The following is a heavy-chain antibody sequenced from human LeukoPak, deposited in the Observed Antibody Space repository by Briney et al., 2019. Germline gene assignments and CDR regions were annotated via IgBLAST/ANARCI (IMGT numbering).Heavy chain of an antibody. D-gene: IGHD3-22*01. CDR2: ISSSGSTI. Sequence: PGGSLRLSCAASGLTFSDYYMSWIRQAPGKGLEWVSYISSSGSTIYYADSVKGRFTISRDNAKNSLYLQMNSLRAEDTAVYYCARDSYYYDSSGYYFVDYWGQGTLVTVSS. CDR1: GLTFSDYY. CDR3: ARDSYYYDSSGYYFVDY. V-gene: IGHV3-11*01. J-gene: IGHJ4*02.